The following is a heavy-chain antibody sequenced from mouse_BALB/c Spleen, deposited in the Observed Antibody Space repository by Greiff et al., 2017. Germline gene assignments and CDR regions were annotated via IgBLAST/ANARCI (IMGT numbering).Heavy chain of an antibody. CDR1: GFSLTGYG. D-gene: IGHD1-1*01. Sequence: QVQLKQSGPGLVAPSQSLSITCTVSGFSLTGYGVHWVRQPPGKGLEWLGMIWGDGSTDYNSALKSRLSISKDNSKSQVFLKMNSLQTDDTARYYCARDDGKILMDYWGQGTSVTVSS. J-gene: IGHJ4*01. V-gene: IGHV2-6-7*01. CDR3: ARDDGKILMDY. CDR2: IWGDGST.